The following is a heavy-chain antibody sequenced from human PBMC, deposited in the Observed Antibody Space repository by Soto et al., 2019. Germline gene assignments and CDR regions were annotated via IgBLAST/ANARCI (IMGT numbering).Heavy chain of an antibody. CDR1: GGSVSNKTYY. V-gene: IGHV4-61*01. J-gene: IGHJ4*02. CDR2: VYYSGTT. D-gene: IGHD3-10*01. CDR3: ARNPAVPNTIRSRYLFDY. Sequence: SETLSLTCSVAGGSVSNKTYYWSWIRQPPGKRLEWIGYVYYSGTTNYNPSLKSRVTISVDLSKNQFSLRLSSVTTADTALYYGARNPAVPNTIRSRYLFDYWGQGTLVTVSS.